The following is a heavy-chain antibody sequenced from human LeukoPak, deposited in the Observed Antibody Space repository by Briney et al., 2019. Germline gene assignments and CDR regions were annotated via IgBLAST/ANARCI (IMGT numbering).Heavy chain of an antibody. J-gene: IGHJ4*02. CDR3: ARDLVSRQWLVYFDY. Sequence: ASVKVSCKASGYTFTSYGISWVRQAPGQGLEWMGWISAYNGNTNYAQKLQGRVTMTTDTSTSTAYMELRSLRSDDTAVYYCARDLVSRQWLVYFDYWGQGTLVTVSS. D-gene: IGHD6-19*01. V-gene: IGHV1-18*01. CDR1: GYTFTSYG. CDR2: ISAYNGNT.